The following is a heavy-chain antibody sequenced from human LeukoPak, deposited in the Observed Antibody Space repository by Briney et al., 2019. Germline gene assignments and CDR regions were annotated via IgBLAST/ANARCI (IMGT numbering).Heavy chain of an antibody. CDR2: ISTDGSST. CDR1: GFTFSSYW. Sequence: GGSLRLSCAASGFTFSSYWMHWVRQGPGKGLVWVSRISTDGSSTDYADSVKGRFTISRENAKNTLYLQMNSLRAEYTAVYYCARTRTLPIAGGFDTWGQGSLVTVSS. V-gene: IGHV3-74*01. J-gene: IGHJ5*02. CDR3: ARTRTLPIAGGFDT. D-gene: IGHD3-16*01.